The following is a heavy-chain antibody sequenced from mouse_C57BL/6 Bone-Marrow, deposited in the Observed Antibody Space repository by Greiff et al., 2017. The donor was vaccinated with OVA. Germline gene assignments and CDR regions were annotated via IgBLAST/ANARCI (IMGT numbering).Heavy chain of an antibody. D-gene: IGHD4-1*01. J-gene: IGHJ3*01. CDR2: ISSVSSTI. CDR3: ARENWDLAY. Sequence: EVKLMESGGGLVKPGGSLKLSCAASGFTFSDYGMHWVRQAPEKGLESVAYISSVSSTIYYADTVKGRFTISRDNAKNTLFLQMTSLRSEDTAMYYCARENWDLAYWGQGTLVTVSA. V-gene: IGHV5-17*01. CDR1: GFTFSDYG.